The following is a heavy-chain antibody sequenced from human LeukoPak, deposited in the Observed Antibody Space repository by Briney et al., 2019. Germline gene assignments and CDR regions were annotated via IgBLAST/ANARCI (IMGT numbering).Heavy chain of an antibody. J-gene: IGHJ4*02. V-gene: IGHV3-33*01. CDR3: ARDLGAAFDF. CDR1: GFPFSSYG. CDR2: LVYDERS. D-gene: IGHD4-17*01. Sequence: TGGSLRLSCAASGFPFSSYGMHWVRQAPGKGLEWVARLVYDERSDYANSVKGRFSISRDNSKNTLFLDMSDLRVEDTAVYYCARDLGAAFDFWGQGVLVTVSS.